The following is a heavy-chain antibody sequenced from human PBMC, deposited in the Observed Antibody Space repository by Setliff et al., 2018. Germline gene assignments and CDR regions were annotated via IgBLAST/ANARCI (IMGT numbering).Heavy chain of an antibody. Sequence: ASVKVSCKASGYTFTSYGISWVRQAPGQGLEWMGWISAYNGNTNYAQKLQGRVTMTTDTSTSTAYMELRSLRSDDTAVYYCAREPISYYDSSGYSYYFDYWGQGTLVTVSS. V-gene: IGHV1-18*01. CDR3: AREPISYYDSSGYSYYFDY. J-gene: IGHJ4*02. D-gene: IGHD3-22*01. CDR1: GYTFTSYG. CDR2: ISAYNGNT.